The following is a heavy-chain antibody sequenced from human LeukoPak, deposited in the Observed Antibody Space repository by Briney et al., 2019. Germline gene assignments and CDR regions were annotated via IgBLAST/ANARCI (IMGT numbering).Heavy chain of an antibody. V-gene: IGHV3-21*01. CDR1: GFTFSSYS. CDR2: ISSSSSYI. CDR3: GRGGLTIFGVVTKRKGPIDY. Sequence: PGGSLRLSCAASGFTFSSYSMNWVRQAPGKGLEWVSSISSSSSYIYYADSVKGRFTMSRDNAKNSLYLQMNSLRAEDTAVYYCGRGGLTIFGVVTKRKGPIDYWGQGTLVTVSS. D-gene: IGHD3-3*01. J-gene: IGHJ4*02.